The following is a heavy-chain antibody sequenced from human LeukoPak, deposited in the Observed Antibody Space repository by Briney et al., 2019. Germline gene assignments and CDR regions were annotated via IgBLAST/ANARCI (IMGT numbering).Heavy chain of an antibody. D-gene: IGHD2-21*02. CDR2: IKQDGSEK. CDR1: GFIFSSYS. V-gene: IGHV3-7*01. Sequence: AGGSLGLSCAASGFIFSSYSMNWVRQAPGKGLEWVANIKQDGSEKYYVDSVKGRFTISRDNAKNSLYLQMNSLRAEDTAVYYCARYDFLDYWGQGTLVTVSS. J-gene: IGHJ4*02. CDR3: ARYDFLDY.